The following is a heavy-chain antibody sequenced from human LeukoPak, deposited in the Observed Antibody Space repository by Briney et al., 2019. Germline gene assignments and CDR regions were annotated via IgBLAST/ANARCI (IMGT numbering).Heavy chain of an antibody. CDR2: IYDSGST. D-gene: IGHD3-16*01. CDR1: GASISSYY. J-gene: IGHJ4*02. V-gene: IGHV4-59*08. Sequence: PSETLSLTCTASGASISSYYWSWIRQPPGKGVEWIGFIYDSGSTNYNPSLKSRVTISVDTSKNQFSLNLSSVTAADTAVYYCAKHGGGWTFDYWGQGTLVTVSS. CDR3: AKHGGGWTFDY.